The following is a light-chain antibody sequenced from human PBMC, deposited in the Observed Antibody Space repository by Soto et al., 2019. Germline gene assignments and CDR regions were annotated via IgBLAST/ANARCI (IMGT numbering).Light chain of an antibody. V-gene: IGLV2-23*01. Sequence: QSALTQPASVSGSPGQSITISCTGTSSDAGNYNLVSWFQQYPGKAPKLMIYEGSKRPAGVSDRFSGSKSGNTASLTISGLQAEDEADYHCCSFAGSRTFVFGTGTKVTVL. CDR2: EGS. J-gene: IGLJ1*01. CDR3: CSFAGSRTFV. CDR1: SSDAGNYNL.